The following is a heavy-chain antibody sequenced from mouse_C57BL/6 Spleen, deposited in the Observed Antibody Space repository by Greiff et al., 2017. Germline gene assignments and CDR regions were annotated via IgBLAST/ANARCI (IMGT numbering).Heavy chain of an antibody. Sequence: QVQLKEPGAELVKPGASVKLSCKASGYTFTSYWMHWVKQRPGQGLEWIGMIHPNSGSTNYNEKFKSKATLTVDKSSSTAYMQLSSLTSEDSAVYYCARYTTALFDYWGQGTTLTVSS. CDR3: ARYTTALFDY. CDR2: IHPNSGST. D-gene: IGHD1-2*01. CDR1: GYTFTSYW. J-gene: IGHJ2*01. V-gene: IGHV1-64*01.